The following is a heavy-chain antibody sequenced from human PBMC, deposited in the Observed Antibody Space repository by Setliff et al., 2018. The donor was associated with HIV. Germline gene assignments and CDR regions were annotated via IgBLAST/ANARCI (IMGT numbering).Heavy chain of an antibody. CDR1: GGSISSGSYY. CDR2: INHSGST. Sequence: SETLSLTCTVSGGSISSGSYYWTWIRQPPGKGLEWIGEINHSGSTNYNPSLKSRVTISVDMSKKQFSLNLRSVTAADTAVYYCARGLTARRVGNFDYWGRGTLVTVSS. D-gene: IGHD6-6*01. CDR3: ARGLTARRVGNFDY. J-gene: IGHJ4*02. V-gene: IGHV4-39*07.